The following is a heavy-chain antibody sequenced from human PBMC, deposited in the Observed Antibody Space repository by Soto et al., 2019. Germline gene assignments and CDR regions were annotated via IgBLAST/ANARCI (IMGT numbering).Heavy chain of an antibody. CDR1: GFTFSSYG. Sequence: QVQLVESGGGVVQPGRSLRLSCAASGFTFSSYGMHWVRQAPGKGLEWVAVIWYDGSNKYYADSVKGRFTISRDNSKNTLYLQMNSLRAEDTAVYYCARAAWLKNNVNVGWYFDLWGRGTLVTVSS. CDR2: IWYDGSNK. D-gene: IGHD1-1*01. J-gene: IGHJ2*01. CDR3: ARAAWLKNNVNVGWYFDL. V-gene: IGHV3-33*01.